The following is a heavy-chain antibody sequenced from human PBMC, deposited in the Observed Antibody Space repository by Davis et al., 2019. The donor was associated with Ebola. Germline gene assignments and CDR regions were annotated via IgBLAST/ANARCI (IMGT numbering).Heavy chain of an antibody. CDR2: ININTGNP. V-gene: IGHV7-4-1*02. CDR1: GYSFTTYG. Sequence: AASVKVSCKASGYSFTTYGMNWVRQAPGQGLEWMGWININTGNPTYAQGFTGRFVFSLDTSVSTAYLQISSLKAEDTAVYYCAFGGYGRVWGQGTTVTVSS. CDR3: AFGGYGRV. J-gene: IGHJ6*02. D-gene: IGHD3-10*01.